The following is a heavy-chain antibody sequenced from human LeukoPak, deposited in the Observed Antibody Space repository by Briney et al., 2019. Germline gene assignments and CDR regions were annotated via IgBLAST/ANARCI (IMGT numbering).Heavy chain of an antibody. Sequence: GGSLRLSCAASGFTFSTYAMGWVRQAPGKGLEWVSAISGSGDFTYYADSVKGRFTTSRDNSKSTLYLQMNSLTAEDTAVYYCAKGPPHIVVVVAAEDWGQGTLVTVSS. J-gene: IGHJ4*02. CDR1: GFTFSTYA. V-gene: IGHV3-23*01. CDR3: AKGPPHIVVVVAAED. D-gene: IGHD2-15*01. CDR2: ISGSGDFT.